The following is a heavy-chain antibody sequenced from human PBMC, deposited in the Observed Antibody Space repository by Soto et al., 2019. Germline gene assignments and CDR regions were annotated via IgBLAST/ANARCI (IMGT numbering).Heavy chain of an antibody. V-gene: IGHV4-4*07. CDR2: IYTSGST. Sequence: PSETLSLTCTVSCGSISSYYWSWIRQPAGKGLEWIGRIYTSGSTNYNPSLKSRVTMSVDTSKNQFSLKLSSVTAADTAVYYCARDGTVDAYYYYGMDVWGQGTTVTVSS. J-gene: IGHJ6*02. CDR1: CGSISSYY. CDR3: ARDGTVDAYYYYGMDV. D-gene: IGHD4-17*01.